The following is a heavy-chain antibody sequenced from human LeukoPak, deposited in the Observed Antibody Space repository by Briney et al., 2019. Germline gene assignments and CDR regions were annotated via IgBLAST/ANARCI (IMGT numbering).Heavy chain of an antibody. V-gene: IGHV4-39*01. Sequence: SETLSLTCTVSGGSISSSSYYWGWIRQPPGKGLEWIGSIYYSGSTYYNPSLKSRVTISVDTSKNQFSLKLSSVTAADTAVYYCARASADSWYFDYWGQGTLVTVSS. D-gene: IGHD2-21*01. CDR2: IYYSGST. CDR3: ARASADSWYFDY. J-gene: IGHJ4*02. CDR1: GGSISSSSYY.